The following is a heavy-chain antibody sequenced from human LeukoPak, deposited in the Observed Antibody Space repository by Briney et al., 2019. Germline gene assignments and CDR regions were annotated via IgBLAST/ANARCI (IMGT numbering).Heavy chain of an antibody. CDR1: GFTFSNPW. J-gene: IGHJ4*02. CDR2: LKSKGDDGAT. CDR3: ATGNRYYDSSGYYPYYFDY. V-gene: IGHV3-15*01. Sequence: GGSLRLSCARSGFTFSNPWMTWVRQAPRKGLEWVGRLKSKGDDGATAYAAPVKGRFTISRDDSKSTLYLQMNSLKTEDTAVYYCATGNRYYDSSGYYPYYFDYWGQGTLVTVSS. D-gene: IGHD3-22*01.